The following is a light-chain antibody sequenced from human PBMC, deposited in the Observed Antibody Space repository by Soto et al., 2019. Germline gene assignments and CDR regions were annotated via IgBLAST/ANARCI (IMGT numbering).Light chain of an antibody. J-gene: IGLJ1*01. V-gene: IGLV2-14*01. CDR2: DVT. CDR3: SSYTSSSTPYV. CDR1: SSDVGGYNY. Sequence: ALTQPASESGTPGQSITISSTGSSSDVGGYNYVSWYQQHPVKAPKLMIYDVTNRPSGVSDRFSGSKSGNTASLTISGLQAEDEADYYCSSYTSSSTPYVFGTGTKVTVL.